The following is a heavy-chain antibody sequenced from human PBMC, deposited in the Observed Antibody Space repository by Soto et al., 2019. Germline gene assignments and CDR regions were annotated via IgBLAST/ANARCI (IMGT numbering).Heavy chain of an antibody. D-gene: IGHD6-25*01. V-gene: IGHV4-61*01. CDR3: ARGWTSGLPYGDY. J-gene: IGHJ4*02. CDR2: IYYSGST. CDR1: GGSVSSSSYY. Sequence: QVQLQESGPGLVKPSETLSLTCTVSGGSVSSSSYYWSWIRQPPGKGLEWIGYIYYSGSTNYNPSLKSRVTISVDTSKNQFSLKLSSVTAADTAIYSCARGWTSGLPYGDYWGQGTLVTVSS.